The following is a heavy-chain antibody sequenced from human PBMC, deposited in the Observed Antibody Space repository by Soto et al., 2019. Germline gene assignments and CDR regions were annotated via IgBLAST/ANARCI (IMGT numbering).Heavy chain of an antibody. Sequence: ASVKVSCKASGYTFTGYYMHWVRQAPGQGLEWMGWINPNSGGTNYAQKFQGRVTMTRDTSISTAYMELSRLRSDDTAVYHCARGSRAYYYDSSGYYRYWYFDLWGRGTLVTVSS. CDR1: GYTFTGYY. D-gene: IGHD3-22*01. CDR2: INPNSGGT. V-gene: IGHV1-2*02. J-gene: IGHJ2*01. CDR3: ARGSRAYYYDSSGYYRYWYFDL.